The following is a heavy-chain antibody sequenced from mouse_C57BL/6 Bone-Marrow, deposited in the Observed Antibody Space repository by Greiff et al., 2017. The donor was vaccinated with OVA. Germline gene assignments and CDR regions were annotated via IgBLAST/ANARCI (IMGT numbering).Heavy chain of an antibody. CDR1: GYAFTNYL. J-gene: IGHJ4*01. CDR3: ARGLYAMDY. Sequence: QVQLKESGAELVRPGTSVKVSCKASGYAFTNYLIEWVKQRPGQGLEWIGVINPGSGGTNYNEKFKGKATLAADKSSSTAYMQLSSLTSEDSAVYFCARGLYAMDYWGQGTSVTVSS. V-gene: IGHV1-54*01. CDR2: INPGSGGT.